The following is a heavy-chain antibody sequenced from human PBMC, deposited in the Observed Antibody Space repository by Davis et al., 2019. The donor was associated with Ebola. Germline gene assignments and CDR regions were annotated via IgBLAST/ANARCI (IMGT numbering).Heavy chain of an antibody. CDR1: GFPFSSYG. CDR2: ISYDGRTK. J-gene: IGHJ4*02. D-gene: IGHD6-19*01. Sequence: GESLKISCAASGFPFSSYGMHWVRQAPGKGLEWVADISYDGRTKYYADSVKGRFTISRDNSKNTLYLQMNSLRAEDTAVYYCAKDAWAGTAPFGYWGQGTLVTVSS. V-gene: IGHV3-30*18. CDR3: AKDAWAGTAPFGY.